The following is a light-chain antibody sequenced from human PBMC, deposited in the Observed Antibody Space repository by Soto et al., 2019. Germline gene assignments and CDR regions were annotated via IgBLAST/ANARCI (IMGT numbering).Light chain of an antibody. CDR1: QSVSSN. J-gene: IGKJ5*01. CDR2: GAS. V-gene: IGKV3-15*01. Sequence: EIVMTQSPATLSVSPGDRATLSCRASQSVSSNLAWYQQKPGQAPRLLIYGASTRATGIPARLSGSGSGTDFTLTISSLQSEDFAVYYCQQYNNWPPITFGEGTRLEIK. CDR3: QQYNNWPPIT.